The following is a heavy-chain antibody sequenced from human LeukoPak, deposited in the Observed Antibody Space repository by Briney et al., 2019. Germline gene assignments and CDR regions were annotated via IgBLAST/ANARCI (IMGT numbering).Heavy chain of an antibody. Sequence: SETLSLTCAVYGGSFSGYYWSWIRQPSGKGLEWIGEINHSGSTNYNPSLKSRVTISVDTSKNQFSLKLSSVTAADTAVYYCARELVSSSCYFDYWGQGTLVTVSS. CDR2: INHSGST. D-gene: IGHD6-13*01. CDR1: GGSFSGYY. J-gene: IGHJ4*02. V-gene: IGHV4-34*01. CDR3: ARELVSSSCYFDY.